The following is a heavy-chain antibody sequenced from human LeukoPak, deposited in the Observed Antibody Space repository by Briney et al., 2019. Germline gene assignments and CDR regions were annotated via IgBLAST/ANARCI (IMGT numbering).Heavy chain of an antibody. CDR1: GFTFSDAW. CDR2: ISGSGGST. V-gene: IGHV3-23*01. D-gene: IGHD6-13*01. Sequence: GGSLRLSCAASGFTFSDAWMSWVRQAPGKGLEWVSAISGSGGSTYYAGSVKGWFTISRDNSKNTLYLQMNSLRAEDTAVYYCAKRFVSAAGTSYWGQGTLVTVSS. CDR3: AKRFVSAAGTSY. J-gene: IGHJ4*02.